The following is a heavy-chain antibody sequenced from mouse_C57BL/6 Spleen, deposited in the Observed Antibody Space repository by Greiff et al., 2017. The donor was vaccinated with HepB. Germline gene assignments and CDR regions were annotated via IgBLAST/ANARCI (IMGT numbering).Heavy chain of an antibody. J-gene: IGHJ4*01. CDR2: ISGGGGNT. CDR3: ARRYYGSSSVYAMDY. Sequence: DVQLVESGGGLVKPGGSLKLSCAASGFTFSSYTMSWVRQTPEKRLEWVATISGGGGNTYYPDSVKGRFPISRDNAKNTLYLQMSSLRSEDTALYYCARRYYGSSSVYAMDYWGQGTSVTVSS. V-gene: IGHV5-9*01. D-gene: IGHD1-1*01. CDR1: GFTFSSYT.